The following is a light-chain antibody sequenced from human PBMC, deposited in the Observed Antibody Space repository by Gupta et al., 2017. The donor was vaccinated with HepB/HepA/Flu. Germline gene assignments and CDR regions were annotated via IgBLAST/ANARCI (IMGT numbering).Light chain of an antibody. Sequence: QSALTQPASVSGFPGQSITNSCTGTSSDVGGYNYVSWYQQHPGKAPKLMIYDVSNRPSGVSNRFSGSKSGNTASLTIAGLEAEDEADYYCSSYTSSSTLVFGGGTKLTVL. J-gene: IGLJ2*01. CDR3: SSYTSSSTLV. CDR1: SSDVGGYNY. CDR2: DVS. V-gene: IGLV2-14*03.